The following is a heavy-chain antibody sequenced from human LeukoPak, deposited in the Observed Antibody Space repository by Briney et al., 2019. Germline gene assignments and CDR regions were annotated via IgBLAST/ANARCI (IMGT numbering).Heavy chain of an antibody. CDR1: GFTFSSYS. CDR3: ARDITMIGVVTFYFDY. CDR2: ISSSSSYI. Sequence: PGGSLRLSCAASGFTFSSYSMNWVRQAPGKGLEWVSSISSSSSYIYYADSVKGRFTISRDNAKNSLYLQMNSLRADDTAVYYCARDITMIGVVTFYFDYWRQGTLVTVSS. V-gene: IGHV3-21*01. D-gene: IGHD3-22*01. J-gene: IGHJ4*02.